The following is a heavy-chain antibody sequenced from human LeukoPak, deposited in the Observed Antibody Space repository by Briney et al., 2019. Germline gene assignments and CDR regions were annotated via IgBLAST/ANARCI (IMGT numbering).Heavy chain of an antibody. J-gene: IGHJ5*01. CDR2: IYSGGST. CDR1: GLTLSSNY. CDR3: PCIATHHSYDSSGYGT. V-gene: IGHV3-66*02. D-gene: IGHD3-22*01. Sequence: PGGSLTLSCTASGLTLSSNYMSWLRQAPGKGLEWVSVIYSGGSTYYADSLKGRFTISRDNPKNTLYLQMNSLKAEVTDVYRCPCIATHHSYDSSGYGTWGEGTLVTASP.